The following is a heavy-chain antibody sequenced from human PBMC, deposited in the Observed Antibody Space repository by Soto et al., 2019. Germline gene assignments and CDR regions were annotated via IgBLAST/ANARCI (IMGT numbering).Heavy chain of an antibody. CDR2: IYYSGST. Sequence: SETLSLTCTVSGGSISSSSYYWGWIRQPPGKGLEWIGSIYYSGSTYYNPSLKSRVTISVDTSKNQCSLKLSSVTAADTAVYYCASLRSTSHLDAFDIWGQGKMGTFSS. V-gene: IGHV4-39*01. J-gene: IGHJ3*02. CDR1: GGSISSSSYY. D-gene: IGHD2-2*01. CDR3: ASLRSTSHLDAFDI.